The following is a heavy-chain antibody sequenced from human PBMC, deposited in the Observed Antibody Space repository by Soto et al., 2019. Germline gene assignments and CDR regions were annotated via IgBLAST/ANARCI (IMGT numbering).Heavy chain of an antibody. D-gene: IGHD3-22*01. Sequence: GGSLRLSCAASGFTFSSYAMHWVRQAPGKGLEWVAVISYDGSNKYYADSVKGRFTISRDNSKNTLYLQMNSLRAEDTAVYYCARAGGYYYHYYYGMHVWGQGTTVTVSS. CDR1: GFTFSSYA. CDR3: ARAGGYYYHYYYGMHV. V-gene: IGHV3-30-3*01. J-gene: IGHJ6*02. CDR2: ISYDGSNK.